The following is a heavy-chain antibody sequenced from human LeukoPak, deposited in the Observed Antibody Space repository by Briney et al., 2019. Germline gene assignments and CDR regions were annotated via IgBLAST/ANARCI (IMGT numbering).Heavy chain of an antibody. J-gene: IGHJ4*02. V-gene: IGHV3-23*01. CDR1: GFTFSSYA. Sequence: GGSLRLSCAASGFTFSSYAMSWVRQAPGRGLEWVSVISASGGRTSYADSVKGRFTVSRDNSKNTLYLQMNSLRAEDTAVYFCVEGGAPSYYDGSGDAYFDYWGQGTLVTVSS. CDR2: ISASGGRT. CDR3: VEGGAPSYYDGSGDAYFDY. D-gene: IGHD3-22*01.